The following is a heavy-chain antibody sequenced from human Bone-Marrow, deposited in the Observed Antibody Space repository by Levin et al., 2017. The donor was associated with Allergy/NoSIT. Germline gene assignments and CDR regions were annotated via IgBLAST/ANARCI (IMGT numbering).Heavy chain of an antibody. Sequence: RAGGSLRLSCAASGFTFNLYWMHWVRQAPGKGLEWVAMINKDGTQKFYVDSVKGRFTISRDNVKNSLYLEMNSLRVEDTAVYYCAKDALRSADSWGQGTLVIVSS. V-gene: IGHV3-7*01. CDR3: AKDALRSADS. J-gene: IGHJ5*01. CDR1: GFTFNLYW. CDR2: INKDGTQK.